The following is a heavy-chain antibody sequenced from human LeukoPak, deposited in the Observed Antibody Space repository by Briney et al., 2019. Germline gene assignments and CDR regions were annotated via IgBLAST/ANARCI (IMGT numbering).Heavy chain of an antibody. CDR1: GYTFTSYA. CDR3: ARATSAVAGRRPDVWVEMTDAFDI. Sequence: GASVKVSCKASGYTFTSYAMNWVRQAPGQGLEWMGWINTNTGNPTYAQGFTGRFVFSLDTSVSTAYLQISSLKAEDTAVYYCARATSAVAGRRPDVWVEMTDAFDIWGQGTMVTVSS. V-gene: IGHV7-4-1*02. CDR2: INTNTGNP. J-gene: IGHJ3*02. D-gene: IGHD6-19*01.